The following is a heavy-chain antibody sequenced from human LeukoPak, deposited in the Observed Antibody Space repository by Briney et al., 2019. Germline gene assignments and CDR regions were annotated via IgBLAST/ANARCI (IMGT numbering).Heavy chain of an antibody. CDR1: GYTFTSYD. Sequence: ASVKVSCKASGYTFTSYDINWVRQATGQGLEWMGWVNPNSGNTGYAQKFQGRVTITRNTSISTAYMELSSLRSEDTAVYYCARGLEWELPRNYYYMDVWGKGTTVTVSS. J-gene: IGHJ6*03. V-gene: IGHV1-8*03. CDR2: VNPNSGNT. CDR3: ARGLEWELPRNYYYMDV. D-gene: IGHD1-26*01.